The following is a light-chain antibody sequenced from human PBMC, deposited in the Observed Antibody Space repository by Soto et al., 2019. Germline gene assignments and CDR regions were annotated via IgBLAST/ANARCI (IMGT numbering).Light chain of an antibody. CDR3: SSYTSGSTLDV. CDR2: DVS. CDR1: SSDIGGYNF. V-gene: IGLV2-14*01. J-gene: IGLJ1*01. Sequence: QSALTQPASVSGSPGQSITISCTGTSSDIGGYNFVSWYQQHPGIAPKLMIYDVSNRPSGVSNRFSGSKSGNTASLTISGLQAEDEADYYCSSYTSGSTLDVFGTGTKVTVL.